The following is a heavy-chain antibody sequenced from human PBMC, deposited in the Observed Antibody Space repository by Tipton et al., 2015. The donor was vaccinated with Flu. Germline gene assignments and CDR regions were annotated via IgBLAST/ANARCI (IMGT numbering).Heavy chain of an antibody. V-gene: IGHV4-30-4*01. CDR2: IYYSGST. CDR1: GGSISSGDYY. Sequence: TLSLTCTVSGGSISSGDYYWSWIRQPPGKGLEWIGYIYYSGSTYYNPSLKSRVTISVDTSKNQFSLKLSSVTAADTAVYYCARAYGDLFYFDYWGQGTLVTVSS. J-gene: IGHJ4*02. CDR3: ARAYGDLFYFDY. D-gene: IGHD4-17*01.